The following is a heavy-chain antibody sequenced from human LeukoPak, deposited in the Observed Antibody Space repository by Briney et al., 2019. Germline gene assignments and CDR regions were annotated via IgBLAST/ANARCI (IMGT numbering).Heavy chain of an antibody. D-gene: IGHD6-25*01. CDR2: ICGSGGNT. CDR3: AKSPDPSNLSSDGYFDP. V-gene: IGHV3-23*01. Sequence: GGSLRLSRAASVFTFRDYAMSCVRHAPGRGLEWVSVICGSGGNTHYSDSVKGRFTISRDNSKSTLYLQINSLRAEDTAVFYCAKSPDPSNLSSDGYFDPWGQGSMVTVSS. J-gene: IGHJ5*02. CDR1: VFTFRDYA.